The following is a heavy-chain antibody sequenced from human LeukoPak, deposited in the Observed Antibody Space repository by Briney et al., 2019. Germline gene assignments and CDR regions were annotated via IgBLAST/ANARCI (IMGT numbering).Heavy chain of an antibody. CDR2: INHSGST. CDR3: ARVQDFETRGYYLGY. D-gene: IGHD3-22*01. CDR1: GGSISDYY. Sequence: SGTLSLTCAVYGGSISDYYWNWIRQPPGKGLEWIGEINHSGSTNYNPSLKSRVTMSVDTFKNQFSLTLSSVTAADTAVYYCARVQDFETRGYYLGYWDHGTLVTVSS. J-gene: IGHJ4*01. V-gene: IGHV4-34*01.